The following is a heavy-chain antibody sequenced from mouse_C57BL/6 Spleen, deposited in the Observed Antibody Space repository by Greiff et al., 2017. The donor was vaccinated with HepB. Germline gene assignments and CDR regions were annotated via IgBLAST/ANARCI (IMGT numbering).Heavy chain of an antibody. Sequence: VQRVESGPELVKPGASVKISCKASGYAFSSSWMNWVKQRPGKGLEWIGRIYPGDGDTNYNEKFKGKATLTADKSSSTAYMQLSSLTSEDSAVYFCARWGPDSSFAYWGQGTLVTVSA. CDR1: GYAFSSSW. V-gene: IGHV1-82*01. J-gene: IGHJ3*01. CDR2: IYPGDGDT. CDR3: ARWGPDSSFAY.